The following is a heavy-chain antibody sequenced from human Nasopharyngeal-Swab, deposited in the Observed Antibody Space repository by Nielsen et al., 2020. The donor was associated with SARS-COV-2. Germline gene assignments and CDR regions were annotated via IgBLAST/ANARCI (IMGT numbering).Heavy chain of an antibody. CDR1: GYTFTSYA. CDR3: ATPMTTVTSFDY. V-gene: IGHV1-3*01. Sequence: ASVKVSCKASGYTFTSYAMHWVRQAPGQRLEWMGWISAGNGNTKYSQKFQDRVTITRDTSASTAYMELSSLRSEDTAVYYCATPMTTVTSFDYWGQGTLVTVSS. CDR2: ISAGNGNT. D-gene: IGHD4-17*01. J-gene: IGHJ4*02.